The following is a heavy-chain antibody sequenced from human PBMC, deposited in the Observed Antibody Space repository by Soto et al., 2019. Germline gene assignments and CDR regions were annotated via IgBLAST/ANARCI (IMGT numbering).Heavy chain of an antibody. CDR3: VKSNLWFGGSFNYYYAMDV. CDR2: ISSNGGST. D-gene: IGHD3-10*01. V-gene: IGHV3-64D*06. J-gene: IGHJ6*02. Sequence: GGSLRLSCSASGFTFSSYAMHWVRQAPGKGLEYVSAISSNGGSTYYADSVKGRFTISRDNSKNTLYLQMSILRAEDSAVYYCVKSNLWFGGSFNYYYAMDVWGQGTTVTVSS. CDR1: GFTFSSYA.